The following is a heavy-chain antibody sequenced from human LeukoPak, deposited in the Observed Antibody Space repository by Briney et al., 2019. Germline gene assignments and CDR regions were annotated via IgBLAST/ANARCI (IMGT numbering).Heavy chain of an antibody. CDR3: AKDRYYDSSGYSIFDY. CDR1: GFTFSSYS. J-gene: IGHJ4*02. CDR2: ISSSSSYI. Sequence: GGSLRLSCAASGFTFSSYSMNWVRQAPGKGLEWVSSISSSSSYIYYADSVKGRFTISRDNAKNSLYLQMNSLRAEDTAVYYCAKDRYYDSSGYSIFDYWGQGTLVTVSS. D-gene: IGHD3-22*01. V-gene: IGHV3-21*01.